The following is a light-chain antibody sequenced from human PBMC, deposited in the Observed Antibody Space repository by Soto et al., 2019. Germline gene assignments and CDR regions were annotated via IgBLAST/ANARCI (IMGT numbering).Light chain of an antibody. CDR2: DAS. J-gene: IGKJ1*01. V-gene: IGKV1-5*01. Sequence: IHMSQSPCTLSASLVDRVTMTCRASQSVNRYLAWYQQKSGKAPNLLIYDASNLQSGVPSRFSGSGSGTEFTLTISNLQPEDSATYYCQHYNSYSRTFGQGTKVDIK. CDR3: QHYNSYSRT. CDR1: QSVNRY.